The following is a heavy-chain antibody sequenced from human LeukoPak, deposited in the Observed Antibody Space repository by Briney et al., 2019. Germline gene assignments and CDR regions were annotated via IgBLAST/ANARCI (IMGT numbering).Heavy chain of an antibody. Sequence: ASVKVSCKASGYTFTSYGISWVRQAPRQGLEWMGWISAYNGNTNYAQKLQGRVTMTTDTSTGTAYMELRSLRSDDTAVYYCARDKGIAVAAPNWFDPWGQGTLVTVSS. V-gene: IGHV1-18*01. D-gene: IGHD6-19*01. CDR1: GYTFTSYG. J-gene: IGHJ5*02. CDR2: ISAYNGNT. CDR3: ARDKGIAVAAPNWFDP.